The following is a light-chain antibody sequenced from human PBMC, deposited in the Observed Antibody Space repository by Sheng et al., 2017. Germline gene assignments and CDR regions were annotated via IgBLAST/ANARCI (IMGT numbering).Light chain of an antibody. CDR3: QQLNSYPLT. CDR1: QDINTW. V-gene: IGKV1-12*01. J-gene: IGKJ3*01. Sequence: DIHMTQSPSSVSASIGDRVTITCRASQDINTWLAWYQQKPGTAPKLLIYAASTLQIGVPPRFSGSGSGTEFTLTISSMQPEDFASYYCQQLNSYPLTFGPGTKVDIK. CDR2: AAS.